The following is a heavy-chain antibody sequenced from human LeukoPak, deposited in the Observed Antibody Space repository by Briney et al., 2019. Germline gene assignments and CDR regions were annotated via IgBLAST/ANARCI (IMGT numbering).Heavy chain of an antibody. D-gene: IGHD3-22*01. Sequence: PGGSLRLSCAASGFTFSSYSMNWVRQAPGKGLEWVSSISSSDTYIYHADSVKGRFTISRDNAKNSLYLQMNSLRAEDTAVYYCARGVFYDSSGYYPNLDYWGQGTLVTVSS. CDR3: ARGVFYDSSGYYPNLDY. CDR1: GFTFSSYS. CDR2: ISSSDTYI. V-gene: IGHV3-21*01. J-gene: IGHJ4*02.